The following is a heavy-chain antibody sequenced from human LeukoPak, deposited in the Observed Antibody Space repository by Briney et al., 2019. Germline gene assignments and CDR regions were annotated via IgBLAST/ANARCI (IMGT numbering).Heavy chain of an antibody. CDR3: ARAKQDIVVVPAAL. D-gene: IGHD2-2*01. V-gene: IGHV1-69*01. CDR2: IIPIFGTA. Sequence: SVKVSCKASGGTFSSYAISWVRQTPGQGLEWMGGIIPIFGTANYAQKFQGRVTITADESTSTAYMELSSLRSEDTAVYYCARAKQDIVVVPAALWGQGTLVTVSS. J-gene: IGHJ4*02. CDR1: GGTFSSYA.